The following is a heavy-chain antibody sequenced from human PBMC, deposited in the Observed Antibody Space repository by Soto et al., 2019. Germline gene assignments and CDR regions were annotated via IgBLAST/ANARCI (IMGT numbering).Heavy chain of an antibody. D-gene: IGHD5-12*01. J-gene: IGHJ4*02. Sequence: SETLSLTCTVSGGSINTFYWSWVRQPAGKGLEWIGRIFSSGSTSFNPSLESRVAMSVDTSKNHFTLNLSSVTAADMAVYYCAREGSYSAYNFAHGIQLWSFDFWGQGALVTVSS. CDR3: AREGSYSAYNFAHGIQLWSFDF. CDR1: GGSINTFY. CDR2: IFSSGST. V-gene: IGHV4-4*07.